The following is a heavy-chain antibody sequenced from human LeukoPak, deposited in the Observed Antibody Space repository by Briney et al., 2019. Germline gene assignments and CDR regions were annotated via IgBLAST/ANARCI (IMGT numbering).Heavy chain of an antibody. Sequence: SETLSLTCTVSGGAISSYHWSWIRQPPGKGLEWIGYIYYSGSTNYNPSLKSRVTISVDTSKNQFSLKLSSVTAADTAVYYCAGNEHSSRRDYWGQGTLVTVSS. CDR3: AGNEHSSRRDY. J-gene: IGHJ4*02. V-gene: IGHV4-59*01. CDR1: GGAISSYH. CDR2: IYYSGST. D-gene: IGHD6-13*01.